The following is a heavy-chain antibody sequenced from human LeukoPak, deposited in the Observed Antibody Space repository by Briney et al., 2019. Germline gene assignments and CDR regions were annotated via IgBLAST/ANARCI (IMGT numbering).Heavy chain of an antibody. J-gene: IGHJ4*02. Sequence: SETLSLTCAVYGGSFSGYYWSWIRRPPGKGLEWIGEINHSGSTNYNPSLKSRVTISVDTSKNQFSLKLSSVTAADTAVYYCARGLGGGGIAAAGTTFDYWGQETLVTVSS. D-gene: IGHD6-13*01. CDR3: ARGLGGGGIAAAGTTFDY. CDR1: GGSFSGYY. V-gene: IGHV4-34*01. CDR2: INHSGST.